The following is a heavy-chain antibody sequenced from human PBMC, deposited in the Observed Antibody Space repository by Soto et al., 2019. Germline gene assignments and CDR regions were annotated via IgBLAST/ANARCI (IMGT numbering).Heavy chain of an antibody. D-gene: IGHD5-18*01. CDR2: ISSNGGST. Sequence: HPGGSLRLSCAASGFTFSSYAMYWVRQAPGKGLEYVSAISSNGGSTYYANSVKGRFTISRDNSQNTLFLQMTSLRADDTAVYYCAKGGYTFAYEWGQGALVTVSS. J-gene: IGHJ4*02. V-gene: IGHV3-64*01. CDR3: AKGGYTFAYE. CDR1: GFTFSSYA.